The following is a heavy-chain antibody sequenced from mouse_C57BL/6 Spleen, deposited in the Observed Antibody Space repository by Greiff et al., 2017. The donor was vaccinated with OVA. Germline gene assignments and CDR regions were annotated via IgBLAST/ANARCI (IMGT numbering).Heavy chain of an antibody. CDR1: GYAFSSYW. D-gene: IGHD4-1*01. CDR3: ARRANWDWYFDV. V-gene: IGHV1-80*01. J-gene: IGHJ1*03. Sequence: QVQLQQSGAELVKPGASVKISCKASGYAFSSYWMNWVKQRPGKGLEWIGQIYPGDGDTNSNGKFKGKATLTADKSSSTAYMQLSSLTSEDSAVYFGARRANWDWYFDVWGTGTTVTVSS. CDR2: IYPGDGDT.